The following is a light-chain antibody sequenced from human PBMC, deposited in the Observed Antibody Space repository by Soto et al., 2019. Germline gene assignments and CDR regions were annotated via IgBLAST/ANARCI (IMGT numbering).Light chain of an antibody. CDR3: LSYTASSTFV. Sequence: QSVLTQPASVSGSPGQSITISCTGSSSDVGGYKYVSWYQQHPGKAPKLMIYEVSNRPSGVSNRFSGSKSDNTASLTISGLQTEDEADYYCLSYTASSTFVFGTGTKVTVL. J-gene: IGLJ1*01. CDR2: EVS. CDR1: SSDVGGYKY. V-gene: IGLV2-14*01.